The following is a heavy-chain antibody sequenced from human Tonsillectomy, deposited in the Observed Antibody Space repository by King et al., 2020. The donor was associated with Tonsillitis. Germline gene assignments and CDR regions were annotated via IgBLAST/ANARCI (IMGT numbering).Heavy chain of an antibody. CDR1: GGSISPYF. CDR2: LYHSGSP. V-gene: IGHV4-59*01. Sequence: VQLQESGPGLVKPSETLSLTCTVSGGSISPYFWTWIRQPPGEGLEWIAYLYHSGSPNSNPSLNIRCTLSLDKAKNHLSLRLGSVTAADTAVYYCARATTSYDGSTGYPLIDYWGRGTLVTVSS. D-gene: IGHD3-22*01. CDR3: ARATTSYDGSTGYPLIDY. J-gene: IGHJ4*02.